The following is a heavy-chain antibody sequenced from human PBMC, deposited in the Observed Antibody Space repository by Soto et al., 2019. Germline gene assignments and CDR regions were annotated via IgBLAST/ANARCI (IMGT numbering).Heavy chain of an antibody. CDR1: GYSFTSYW. CDR3: ARLKMATMDAFDI. D-gene: IGHD5-12*01. V-gene: IGHV5-10-1*01. Sequence: GAPLKISCKGSGYSFTSYWISWVRQMPGKGLEWMGRIDPSDSYTNYSPSFQGPVTISADKSISTAYLQWSSLKASDTAMYYCARLKMATMDAFDIWGQGTMVTVSS. J-gene: IGHJ3*02. CDR2: IDPSDSYT.